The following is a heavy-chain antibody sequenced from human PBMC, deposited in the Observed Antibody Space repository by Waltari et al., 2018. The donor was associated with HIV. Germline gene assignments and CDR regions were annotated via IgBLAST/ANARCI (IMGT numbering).Heavy chain of an antibody. CDR1: GFTFSSYA. CDR2: ISGSGGST. Sequence: EVQLLESGGGLVQPGGSLRLSCAASGFTFSSYAMSWVGQAPGTGLEWVSAISGSGGSTYYADSVKGRFTISRDNSKNTLYLQMNSLRAEDTAVYYCAKDGGSTVVTMLWGQGTLVTVSS. D-gene: IGHD4-17*01. V-gene: IGHV3-23*01. J-gene: IGHJ4*02. CDR3: AKDGGSTVVTML.